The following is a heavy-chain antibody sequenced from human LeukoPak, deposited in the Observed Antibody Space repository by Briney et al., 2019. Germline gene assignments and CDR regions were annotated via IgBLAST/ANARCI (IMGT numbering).Heavy chain of an antibody. Sequence: GGSLRLSCAASGFTFSSYAMSWVRQAPGKGLEWVSAISGSGGSTYYADSVKGRFTISRDNSKNTLYLQMNSLRAEDTAVYYCAKGKGDYSGSYPGLFDYWGQGTLVTVSS. V-gene: IGHV3-23*01. CDR3: AKGKGDYSGSYPGLFDY. J-gene: IGHJ4*02. CDR1: GFTFSSYA. CDR2: ISGSGGST. D-gene: IGHD1-26*01.